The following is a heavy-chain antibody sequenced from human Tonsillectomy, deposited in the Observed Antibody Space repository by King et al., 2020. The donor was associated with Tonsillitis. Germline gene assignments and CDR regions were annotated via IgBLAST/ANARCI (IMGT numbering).Heavy chain of an antibody. CDR1: GYTFTSYY. Sequence: EQLVQSGAEVKKPGASVKVSCKASGYTFTSYYMHWVRQAPGQGLEWMGMINPSGGTTSYAQKFQGRVTMTRDTSTNTVYMELSSLRSEDTAVYYCARGRPCSSASCYGGSWFDPWGQGTLVTVCS. CDR2: INPSGGTT. CDR3: ARGRPCSSASCYGGSWFDP. J-gene: IGHJ5*02. D-gene: IGHD2-2*01. V-gene: IGHV1-46*01.